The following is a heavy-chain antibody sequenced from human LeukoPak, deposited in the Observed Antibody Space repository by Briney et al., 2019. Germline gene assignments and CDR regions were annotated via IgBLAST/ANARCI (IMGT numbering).Heavy chain of an antibody. CDR3: AGHGSGSYSNPWGCDP. CDR2: IDPSDSYT. D-gene: IGHD3-10*01. V-gene: IGHV5-10-1*01. J-gene: IGHJ5*02. Sequence: GESLRISCKGSGYSFTSYWISWVRQMPGKGLEWMGRIDPSDSYTNYSPSLQGHVTISADKSISPAYLQWSSLKASDTAMYYCAGHGSGSYSNPWGCDPCGQGTLVTVSS. CDR1: GYSFTSYW.